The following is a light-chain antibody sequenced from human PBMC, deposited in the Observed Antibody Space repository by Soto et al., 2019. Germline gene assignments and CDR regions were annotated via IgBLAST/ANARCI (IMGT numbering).Light chain of an antibody. CDR3: QQTYRAPRT. V-gene: IGKV1-39*01. CDR2: AAS. CDR1: QSISSY. Sequence: DIQMTQSPSSLSASVGDRVAITCRASQSISSYLNWYQQKPGKAPKLLIYAASSLFSGVPSRFSGSGSGTDFTLTISSLQPEDFATYYCQQTYRAPRTFGPGTKVDIK. J-gene: IGKJ3*01.